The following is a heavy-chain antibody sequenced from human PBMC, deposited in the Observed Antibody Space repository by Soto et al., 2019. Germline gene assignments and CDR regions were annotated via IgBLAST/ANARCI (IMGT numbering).Heavy chain of an antibody. V-gene: IGHV1-2*02. CDR2: INPNSGGA. D-gene: IGHD3-22*01. CDR3: ASYYYDSSGYYQRYYYYGMDV. Sequence: ASVKVSCKASGYTFTGYYMHWVRQAPGQGLEWMGWINPNSGGANYAQKFQGRVTMTRDTSISTAYMELSGLRSDDTAVYYCASYYYDSSGYYQRYYYYGMDVWGQGTTVTVSS. J-gene: IGHJ6*02. CDR1: GYTFTGYY.